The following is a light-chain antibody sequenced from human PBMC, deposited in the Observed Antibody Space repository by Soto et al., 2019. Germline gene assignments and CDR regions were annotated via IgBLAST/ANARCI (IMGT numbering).Light chain of an antibody. Sequence: EIVLTQSPGTLSLSPGERVTLSCRASQSVRSNLDWYQQKPGQSPTLLIYGASTRASGIPDTFSGSGSGTDFTLTISRLEAEDFAVYYCHHYDAAMWTFGQGTKVEIK. J-gene: IGKJ1*01. CDR3: HHYDAAMWT. CDR2: GAS. V-gene: IGKV3-20*01. CDR1: QSVRSN.